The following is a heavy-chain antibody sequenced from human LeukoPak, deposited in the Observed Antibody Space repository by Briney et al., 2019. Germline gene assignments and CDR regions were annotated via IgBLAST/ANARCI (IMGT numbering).Heavy chain of an antibody. CDR2: INPNSGGT. V-gene: IGHV1-2*02. CDR1: GYTFTGYY. Sequence: ASVKVSCKASGYTFTGYYKHWVRRAPGQGLEWMGWINPNSGGTNYAQKFQGRVTMTRDTSISTAYMELSRLRSDDTAVYYCARDIERERGGYYFDYWGQGALVTVSS. J-gene: IGHJ4*02. CDR3: ARDIERERGGYYFDY. D-gene: IGHD3-16*01.